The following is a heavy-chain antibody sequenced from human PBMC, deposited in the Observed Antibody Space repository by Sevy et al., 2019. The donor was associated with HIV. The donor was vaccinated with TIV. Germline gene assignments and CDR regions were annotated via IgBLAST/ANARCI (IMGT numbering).Heavy chain of an antibody. CDR1: GFTFSSYA. J-gene: IGHJ3*02. CDR2: ISGSGGST. V-gene: IGHV3-23*01. Sequence: GGSLRLSCAASGFTFSSYAMSWVRQAPGKGLEWVSAISGSGGSTYYADSVKDRFTISRDNSKNTLYLQMNSLRAEDTAVYYCAKVLAVAGHFDAFDIWGQGTMVTVSS. CDR3: AKVLAVAGHFDAFDI. D-gene: IGHD6-19*01.